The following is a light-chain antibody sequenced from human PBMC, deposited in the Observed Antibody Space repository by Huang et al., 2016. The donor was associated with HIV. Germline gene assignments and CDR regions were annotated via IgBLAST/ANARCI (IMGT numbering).Light chain of an antibody. V-gene: IGKV3-15*01. Sequence: VMTQSPATLSVSPGERATLSCRASQSVSSNLAWYQQKPGQAPRLLIYGASTRATGIPARFSGSGSGTEFTLTISSLQSADFAVYYCQQYNNWPPYTFGQGTKLEIK. CDR3: QQYNNWPPYT. CDR1: QSVSSN. J-gene: IGKJ2*01. CDR2: GAS.